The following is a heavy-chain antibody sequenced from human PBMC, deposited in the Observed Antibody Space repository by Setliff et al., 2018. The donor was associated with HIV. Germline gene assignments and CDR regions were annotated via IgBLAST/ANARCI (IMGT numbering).Heavy chain of an antibody. D-gene: IGHD3-22*01. CDR2: IYTSGST. CDR3: ARMGYYYDSSGPTSDY. V-gene: IGHV4-61*02. Sequence: SETLSLTCTVSGGSISSGSYYWNWIRQPAGKGLEWIGRIYTSGSTNYNPSLKSRVTMSVDTSKNQFSLKLSSVTAADTAVYYCARMGYYYDSSGPTSDYWGQGTLVTSPQ. J-gene: IGHJ4*02. CDR1: GGSISSGSYY.